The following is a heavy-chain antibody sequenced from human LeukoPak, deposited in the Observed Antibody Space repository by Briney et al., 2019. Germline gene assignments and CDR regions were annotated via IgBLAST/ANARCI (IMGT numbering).Heavy chain of an antibody. CDR2: TNSDGSST. D-gene: IGHD3-3*02. J-gene: IGHJ6*02. CDR1: GFTFSSYW. CDR3: ARHFAYGLDV. V-gene: IGHV3-74*01. Sequence: GGSLRLSCAVSGFTFSSYWMHWVRQAPGKGLVWVSRTNSDGSSTSYADSVKGRFTISRDNAKNTLYLQMNSLRAEDTAVYYCARHFAYGLDVWGQGTTVTVSS.